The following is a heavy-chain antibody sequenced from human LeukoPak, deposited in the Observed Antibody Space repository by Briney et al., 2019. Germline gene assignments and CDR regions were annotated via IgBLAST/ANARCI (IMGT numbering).Heavy chain of an antibody. CDR2: ISWNSGST. D-gene: IGHD5-12*01. Sequence: GGSLRLSCAASGFTFDDYAMHWVRQAPGKGLEWVSGISWNSGSTAYADSVKGRFTISRDNAKNSLYLQMNSLGAEDTALYYCARGGYKYAWDYWGQGTLVTVSS. V-gene: IGHV3-9*01. CDR3: ARGGYKYAWDY. J-gene: IGHJ4*02. CDR1: GFTFDDYA.